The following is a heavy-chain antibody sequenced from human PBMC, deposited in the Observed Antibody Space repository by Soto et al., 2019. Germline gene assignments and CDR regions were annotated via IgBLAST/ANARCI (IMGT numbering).Heavy chain of an antibody. J-gene: IGHJ6*02. CDR2: IWYDGSNK. CDR3: ARDGGIYDILTLELDV. D-gene: IGHD3-9*01. Sequence: GGSLRLSCAASGFTFSSYGMHWVRQAPGKGLEWVAVIWYDGSNKYYADSVKGRFTISRDNSKNTLYLQMNSLRAEDTAVYYCARDGGIYDILTLELDVWGQGTTVTVSS. V-gene: IGHV3-33*01. CDR1: GFTFSSYG.